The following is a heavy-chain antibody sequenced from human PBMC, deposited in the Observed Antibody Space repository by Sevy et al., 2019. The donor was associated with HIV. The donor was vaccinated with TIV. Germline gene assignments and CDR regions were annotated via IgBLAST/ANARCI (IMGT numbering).Heavy chain of an antibody. CDR1: GGSITSLY. V-gene: IGHV4-59*08. CDR2: IYYNGHI. Sequence: SETLSLSCTVSGGSITSLYWNWIRQPPGKGLEWIAIIYYNGHINYNPSLKSLVTLSLDTSKNQFSLRLGSVTAADTAMYYCAGENAWGRGYSWGQGTLVTVSS. J-gene: IGHJ4*02. CDR3: AGENAWGRGYS. D-gene: IGHD1-26*01.